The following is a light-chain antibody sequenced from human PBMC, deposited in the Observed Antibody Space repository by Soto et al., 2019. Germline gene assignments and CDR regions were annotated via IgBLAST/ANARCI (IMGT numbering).Light chain of an antibody. CDR1: QSVLYSSNNKNY. CDR2: WAS. V-gene: IGKV4-1*01. Sequence: DIVMTQSPDSLAVSLGERATINCKSSQSVLYSSNNKNYFAWYQHKPGQPPKLLIYWASTRESGVPDRFSGSGSGTDVTLTISSLQAEDVAVYYCQQYYSTPYTFGQGTKLEIK. CDR3: QQYYSTPYT. J-gene: IGKJ2*01.